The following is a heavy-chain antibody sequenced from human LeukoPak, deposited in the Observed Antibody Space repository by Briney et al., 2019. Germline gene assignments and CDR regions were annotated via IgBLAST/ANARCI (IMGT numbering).Heavy chain of an antibody. CDR3: ATTGNFYDVDV. V-gene: IGHV3-48*04. Sequence: GGSLRLSCAAPGFAFITTSIHWVRQAPGKGLQWLSYSSTVTGNIYYADSVKGRFTISRDNAKSSLYLQMSSLRAEDTAVYFCATTGNFYDVDVWGKGTTVTVS. CDR2: SSTVTGNI. CDR1: GFAFITTS. J-gene: IGHJ6*03. D-gene: IGHD1-1*01.